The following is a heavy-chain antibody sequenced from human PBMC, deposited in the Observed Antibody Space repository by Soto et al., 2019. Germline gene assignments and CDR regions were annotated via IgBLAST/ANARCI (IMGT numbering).Heavy chain of an antibody. CDR3: AKADTMIVVVITNPFDY. Sequence: GGSLRLSCAASGFTFSSYAMSWVRQAPGKGLEWVSAISGSGGSTYYADSVKGRFTISRDNSKNTLYLQMNSLRAEDTAVYYCAKADTMIVVVITNPFDYWGQGTLVTVSS. J-gene: IGHJ4*02. CDR1: GFTFSSYA. V-gene: IGHV3-23*01. CDR2: ISGSGGST. D-gene: IGHD3-22*01.